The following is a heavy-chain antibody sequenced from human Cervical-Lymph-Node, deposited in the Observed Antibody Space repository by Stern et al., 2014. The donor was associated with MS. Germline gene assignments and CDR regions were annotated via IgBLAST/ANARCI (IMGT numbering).Heavy chain of an antibody. CDR3: ARDCPGDPEDAHYGMEV. J-gene: IGHJ6*02. CDR1: GFTFSNFP. Sequence: EVQLVESGGGLVQPGGSLRLSCAVSGFTFSNFPMSWVRQAPGRGLEWVSSISGSGARTYYADSVKGRVTISRDNSKNTLYLQVSSLRAEDTAVYRCARDCPGDPEDAHYGMEVWGQGTTVTVS. CDR2: ISGSGART. D-gene: IGHD2-8*02. V-gene: IGHV3-23*04.